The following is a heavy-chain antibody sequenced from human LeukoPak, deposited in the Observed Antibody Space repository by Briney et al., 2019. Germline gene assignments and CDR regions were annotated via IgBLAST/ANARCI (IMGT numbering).Heavy chain of an antibody. J-gene: IGHJ6*01. CDR3: AKIREVGANRGLDV. CDR1: GCTYSSYA. Sequence: GGSLRLSCAASGCTYSSYAMSWVRQAPGKGLEWVSTISGGGGSTYDADSVKGRFTISSDTSKATLYLQMDSLRAEVTAIYYWAKIREVGANRGLDVWGQGTTVTVSS. D-gene: IGHD1-26*01. CDR2: ISGGGGST. V-gene: IGHV3-23*01.